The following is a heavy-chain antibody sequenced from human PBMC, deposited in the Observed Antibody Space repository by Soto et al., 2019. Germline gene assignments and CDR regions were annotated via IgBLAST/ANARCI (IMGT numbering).Heavy chain of an antibody. CDR3: ARDLILGYCSGGSCYSSDDAFDI. V-gene: IGHV1-69*01. CDR1: GGTFSSYA. D-gene: IGHD2-15*01. J-gene: IGHJ3*02. Sequence: QVQLVQSGAEVKKPGSSVKVSCKASGGTFSSYAISWVRQAPGQGLEWMGGIITIFGTANYAQKFQGRVTINADESTSTAYMELSSLSSEDTAVYYCARDLILGYCSGGSCYSSDDAFDIWGQGTMVTVSS. CDR2: IITIFGTA.